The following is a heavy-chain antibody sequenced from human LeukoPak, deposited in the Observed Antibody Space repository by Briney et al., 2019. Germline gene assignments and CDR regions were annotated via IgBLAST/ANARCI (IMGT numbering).Heavy chain of an antibody. D-gene: IGHD6-19*01. CDR2: INHSGST. V-gene: IGHV4-34*01. CDR1: GGSFSGYY. J-gene: IGHJ4*02. Sequence: PSETLSLTCAVYGGSFSGYYWSWIRQPPGKGLEWIGEINHSGSTNYNPSLKSRVTISVDTSRNQFSLKLSSVTAADTAVYYCARRSHSSGWYLGVRPGFKNDYFDYWGQGTLVTVSS. CDR3: ARRSHSSGWYLGVRPGFKNDYFDY.